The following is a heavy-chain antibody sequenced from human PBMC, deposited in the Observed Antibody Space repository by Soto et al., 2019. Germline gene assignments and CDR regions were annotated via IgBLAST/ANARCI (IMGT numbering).Heavy chain of an antibody. D-gene: IGHD2-2*01. CDR1: GGSISSSAFK. J-gene: IGHJ5*02. V-gene: IGHV4-39*01. CDR3: ARHGSAPVASWFDP. CDR2: IYYSGTT. Sequence: PSATLSLACTVSGGSISSSAFKWGWIRQAPWKWLEWIGSIYYSGTTYYNPSLKSRVTISVDTSKNQFSLKVNSMTAADTAVYYCARHGSAPVASWFDPWGQGTLVPVSS.